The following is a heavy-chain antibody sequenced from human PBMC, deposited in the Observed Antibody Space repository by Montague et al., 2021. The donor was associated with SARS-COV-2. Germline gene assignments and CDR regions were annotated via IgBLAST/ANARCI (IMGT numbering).Heavy chain of an antibody. CDR2: ISYDGSNK. D-gene: IGHD6-25*01. CDR1: GFTFSSYA. CDR3: ARDSGAQMDV. Sequence: LRLSWAASGFTFSSYAMHWVRQAPGKGLEWVAVISYDGSNKYYADSVKGRFTISRDNSKNTLYLQMNSLRAEDTAVYYCARDSGAQMDVWGQGTTVTVSS. J-gene: IGHJ6*02. V-gene: IGHV3-30-3*01.